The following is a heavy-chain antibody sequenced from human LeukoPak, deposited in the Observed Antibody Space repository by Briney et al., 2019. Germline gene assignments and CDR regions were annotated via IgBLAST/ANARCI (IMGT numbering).Heavy chain of an antibody. J-gene: IGHJ5*02. CDR3: ARHRTYDSTDP. CDR1: GGSISSGDFY. CDR2: IRYTGST. V-gene: IGHV4-39*01. D-gene: IGHD3-22*01. Sequence: PSEILSLTCSVSGGSISSGDFYWGWIRQPPGKGLEWIGNIRYTGSTFYKSSLKSRLTISVDTSKNQFSLKLSSVTAADTAVYYCARHRTYDSTDPWGQGILVTVSS.